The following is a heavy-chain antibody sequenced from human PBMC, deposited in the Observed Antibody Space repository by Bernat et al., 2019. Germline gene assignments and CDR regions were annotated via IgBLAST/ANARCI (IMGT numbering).Heavy chain of an antibody. V-gene: IGHV3-33*01. CDR2: IWYDGSNK. D-gene: IGHD4-17*01. J-gene: IGHJ3*02. Sequence: QVQLVESGGGVVQPGRSLRLSCAASGFTFSSYGMHWVRQAPGKGLEWVAVIWYDGSNKYYAESEKGRFTISRDNSKNTLYLQMNSLRAEDTAVYYCARDHRGTVTSNAFDIWGQGTMVTVSS. CDR3: ARDHRGTVTSNAFDI. CDR1: GFTFSSYG.